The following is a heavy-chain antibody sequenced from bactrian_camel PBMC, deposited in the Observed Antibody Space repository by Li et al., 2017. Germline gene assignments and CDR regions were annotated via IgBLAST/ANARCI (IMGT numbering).Heavy chain of an antibody. CDR3: AAVDVIRGLGLRTCDELAGF. V-gene: IGHV3S40*01. J-gene: IGHJ6*01. CDR2: IDIRGVGT. CDR1: GFTFSSYG. D-gene: IGHD6*01. Sequence: VQLVESGGGLVQPGGSLRLSCAASGFTFSSYGMSWVRQAPGKGLEWVSSIDIRGVGTYYADSVKGRFTISQDNRKTTMWLQMDSLKPEDTAHYYCAAVDVIRGLGLRTCDELAGFWAQGTQVTVS.